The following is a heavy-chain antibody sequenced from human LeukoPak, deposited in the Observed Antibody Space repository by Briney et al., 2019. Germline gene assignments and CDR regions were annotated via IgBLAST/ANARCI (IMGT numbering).Heavy chain of an antibody. CDR3: AASTKHPAMVDY. J-gene: IGHJ4*02. Sequence: GGSLRLSCAASRFTFSSYSMNWVRQAPGKGLEWVSSIGSSSSYIYYADSVKGRLTISRDNAKNSLHLQMSSLRAEDTAVYYCAASTKHPAMVDYWGQGTLVTVSS. V-gene: IGHV3-21*01. CDR1: RFTFSSYS. D-gene: IGHD5-18*01. CDR2: IGSSSSYI.